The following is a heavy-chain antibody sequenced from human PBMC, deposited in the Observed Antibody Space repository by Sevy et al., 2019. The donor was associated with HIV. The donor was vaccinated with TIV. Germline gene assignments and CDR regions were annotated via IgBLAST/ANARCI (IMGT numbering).Heavy chain of an antibody. CDR1: GFTFSNYA. D-gene: IGHD6-19*01. J-gene: IGHJ5*02. V-gene: IGHV3-30-3*01. CDR2: ISYDGSNK. CDR3: ARSVEREGSCCLFS. Sequence: GGSLRLSCAASGFTFSNYAIHWVRQAPGKGLEWVAVISYDGSNKYHADSVKGRFTISRDNSKNTLYLQMNSLRPEDTAVYYCARSVEREGSCCLFSWGQGTLVTVSS.